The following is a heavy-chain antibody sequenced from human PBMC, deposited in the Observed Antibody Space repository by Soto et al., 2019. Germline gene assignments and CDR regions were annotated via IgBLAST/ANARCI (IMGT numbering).Heavy chain of an antibody. D-gene: IGHD1-26*01. CDR1: GYTSTSYG. Sequence: ASGKVSCKASGYTSTSYGISWMRHAPGQGLEWLGWISAYNGNKKHAQKLQGRVTMTKDTSTSKDYMELSTLRSADTAVYYCARESGGLDYWGQGTLVTVSS. CDR3: ARESGGLDY. J-gene: IGHJ4*02. V-gene: IGHV1-18*01. CDR2: ISAYNGNK.